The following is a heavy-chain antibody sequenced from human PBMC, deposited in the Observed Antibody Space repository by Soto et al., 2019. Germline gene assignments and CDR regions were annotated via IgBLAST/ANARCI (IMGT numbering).Heavy chain of an antibody. CDR2: IKTNIEGGRI. CDR1: WFTFRNGR. CDR3: TTNSVTDFYYSGMEV. J-gene: IGHJ6*02. V-gene: IGHV3-15*01. Sequence: GGGPILSRGGSWFTFRNGRMTRGPPAPGEGGGGVGRIKTNIEGGRIDYAAPVKGRFTISRDDSKNTLYLKMNSLKPEDTGVYYCTTNSVTDFYYSGMEVWGLGTTVTVSS.